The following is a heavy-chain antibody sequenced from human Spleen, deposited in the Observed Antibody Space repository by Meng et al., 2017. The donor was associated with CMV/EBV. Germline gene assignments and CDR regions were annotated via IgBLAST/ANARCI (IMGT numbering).Heavy chain of an antibody. CDR3: ARFVAAAKYYFDY. Sequence: CAFYGGSLSGYYWSWIRQPPGKGLEWIGEINHSGSTNYNPSLKSRVTISVDTSKNQFSLKLSSVTAADTAVYYCARFVAAAKYYFDYWGQGTLVTVSS. V-gene: IGHV4-34*01. J-gene: IGHJ4*02. CDR2: INHSGST. CDR1: GGSLSGYY. D-gene: IGHD6-13*01.